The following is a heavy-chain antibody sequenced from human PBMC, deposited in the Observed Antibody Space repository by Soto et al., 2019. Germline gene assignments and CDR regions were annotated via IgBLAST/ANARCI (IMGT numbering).Heavy chain of an antibody. V-gene: IGHV3-7*01. J-gene: IGHJ4*02. CDR1: GFTFTNYW. D-gene: IGHD6-13*01. CDR3: SRDLGSSWRPHDY. Sequence: EVQLVESGGGLVQPGGSLRLSCAASGFTFTNYWMSWVRQAPGKGLEWVGNINENGDEKHYGDPVQGRFTISRDNSKNSVFLQMDSLRAEDTAMYYCSRDLGSSWRPHDYWGQGTLVTVSS. CDR2: INENGDEK.